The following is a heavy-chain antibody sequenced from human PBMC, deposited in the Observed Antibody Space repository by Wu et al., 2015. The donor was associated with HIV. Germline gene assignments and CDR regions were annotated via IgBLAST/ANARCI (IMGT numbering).Heavy chain of an antibody. CDR2: IIPIFGTA. CDR3: ARDRTYYYDSSGYGDFDY. D-gene: IGHD3-22*01. Sequence: QVRLMQSGAAVKKPGSSVKISCQASEVSFSHYAVNWVRQAPGQGLEWMGRIIPIFGTANYAQKFQGRVTITADESTSTAYMELSSLRSEDTAVYYCARDRTYYYDSSGYGDFDYWGQGTLVTVSS. J-gene: IGHJ4*02. CDR1: EVSFSHYA. V-gene: IGHV1-69*15.